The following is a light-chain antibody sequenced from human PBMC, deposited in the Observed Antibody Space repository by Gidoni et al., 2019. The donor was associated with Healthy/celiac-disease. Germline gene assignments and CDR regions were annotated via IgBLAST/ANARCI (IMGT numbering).Light chain of an antibody. V-gene: IGKV3-15*01. J-gene: IGKJ2*01. CDR1: QSVSSN. Sequence: VITPSPATLSVSPGERATLSCRASQSVSSNLAWYQQKPGQAPRLLIYGASPRATGIPARFSGSGSGTEFTLTISSLQSEDFAVYYCQQYNNWPPYTFGQGTKLEIK. CDR3: QQYNNWPPYT. CDR2: GAS.